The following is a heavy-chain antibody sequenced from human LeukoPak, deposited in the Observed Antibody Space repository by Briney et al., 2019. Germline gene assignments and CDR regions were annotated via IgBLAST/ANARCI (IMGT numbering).Heavy chain of an antibody. V-gene: IGHV3-15*01. Sequence: GGSPRLPCGASGFIFRNAYMTWVRQAPGKGLEWVGRIKSNPDGGTVDYGAAVKGRFTISRDDSRNVLYLQLSNVRAEDTAVYYCTTLSYDVHYWGQGTLVTVSS. CDR2: IKSNPDGGTV. D-gene: IGHD3-3*01. J-gene: IGHJ4*02. CDR3: TTLSYDVHY. CDR1: GFIFRNAY.